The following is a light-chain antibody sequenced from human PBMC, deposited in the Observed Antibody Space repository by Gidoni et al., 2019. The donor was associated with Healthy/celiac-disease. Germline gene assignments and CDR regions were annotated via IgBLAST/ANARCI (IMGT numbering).Light chain of an antibody. J-gene: IGKJ4*01. CDR3: KQANSFPLT. CDR1: QGISSW. Sequence: DIQMTQSPPSVSASVGDRVTTTCRESQGISSWLAWNQQKPGKAPKQLIYAASSLKSGVPSRFRGGGSGTDFALAISSLQPGGFATYYYKQANSFPLTFGGGTKVEIK. V-gene: IGKV1-12*01. CDR2: AAS.